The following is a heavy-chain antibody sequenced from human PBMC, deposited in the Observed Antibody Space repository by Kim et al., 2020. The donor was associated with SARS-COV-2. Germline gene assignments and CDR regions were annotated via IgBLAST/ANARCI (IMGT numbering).Heavy chain of an antibody. CDR2: ISYDGSNK. Sequence: GGSLRLSCAASGFTFSSYGMHWVRQAPGKGLEWVAVISYDGSNKYYADSVKGRFTISRDNSKNTLYLQMNSLRAEDTAVYYCAKPDLAYCGGDCYSNSDVWGQGTTVTVSS. CDR3: AKPDLAYCGGDCYSNSDV. J-gene: IGHJ6*02. CDR1: GFTFSSYG. D-gene: IGHD2-21*02. V-gene: IGHV3-30*18.